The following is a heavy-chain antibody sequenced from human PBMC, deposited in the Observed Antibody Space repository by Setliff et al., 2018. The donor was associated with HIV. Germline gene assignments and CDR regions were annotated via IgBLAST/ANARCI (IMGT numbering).Heavy chain of an antibody. Sequence: KPSETLSLTCTVSGGSISSGSYYWSWIRQPAGKGLEWIGRIYTSGSTNYNPSLKSRVTISIDTSKNQFSLKLSSVTATDTAVYYCARDAGPHYGSGPPLEYWGQGIQVTVSS. CDR3: ARDAGPHYGSGPPLEY. V-gene: IGHV4-61*02. D-gene: IGHD3-10*01. J-gene: IGHJ4*02. CDR1: GGSISSGSYY. CDR2: IYTSGST.